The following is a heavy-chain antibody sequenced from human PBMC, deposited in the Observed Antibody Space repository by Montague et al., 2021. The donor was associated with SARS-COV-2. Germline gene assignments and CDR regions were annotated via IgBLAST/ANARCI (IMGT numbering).Heavy chain of an antibody. D-gene: IGHD1-26*01. J-gene: IGHJ4*02. CDR1: GFSLSTSGVG. V-gene: IGHV2-5*02. CDR2: IYWDDDK. CDR3: AHRRLHTGSFDY. Sequence: PALVKPTQTLTLTFTFSGFSLSTSGVGVGWIRQPPGKALEWLALIYWDDDKRYSPSLKSRLTITKDTSKNQVVLTVTNMDPVDTATYYCAHRRLHTGSFDYWGQGALVTVSS.